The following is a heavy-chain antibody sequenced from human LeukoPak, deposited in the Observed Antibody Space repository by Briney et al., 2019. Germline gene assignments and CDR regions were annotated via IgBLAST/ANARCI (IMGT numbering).Heavy chain of an antibody. J-gene: IGHJ4*02. CDR2: VHHSGST. V-gene: IGHV4-34*01. D-gene: IGHD3-16*01. Sequence: SETLSLTCVVNGGSLSGFYWNWIRQPPGKGLEWIGDVHHSGSTNYNSSLESRVTISLDTSKNVVSLKLTSVTAADTAFYYCARSAYDYVWGTLGYWGQGTLVTVSS. CDR1: GGSLSGFY. CDR3: ARSAYDYVWGTLGY.